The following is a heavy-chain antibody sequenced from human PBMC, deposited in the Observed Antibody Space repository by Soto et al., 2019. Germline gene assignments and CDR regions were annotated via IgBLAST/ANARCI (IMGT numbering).Heavy chain of an antibody. Sequence: QVQLVESGGGVVQPGRSLRLSCAASGFTFSSYGMHWVRQAPGKGLEWVAVISYDGSNKYYADSVKGRFTISRDNSKNTLYLQMNSLRAEDTAVYYCAKDQTYYDFWSGYSHYYYYGMDVWGQGTTVTVSS. CDR1: GFTFSSYG. CDR2: ISYDGSNK. J-gene: IGHJ6*02. CDR3: AKDQTYYDFWSGYSHYYYYGMDV. D-gene: IGHD3-3*01. V-gene: IGHV3-30*18.